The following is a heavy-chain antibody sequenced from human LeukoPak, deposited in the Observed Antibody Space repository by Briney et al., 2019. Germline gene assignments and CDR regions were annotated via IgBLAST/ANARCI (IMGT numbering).Heavy chain of an antibody. D-gene: IGHD4-23*01. CDR2: ISYDGSNK. CDR1: GFTFSSYA. J-gene: IGHJ5*02. Sequence: GGSLRLSCAASGFTFSSYAMHWVRQAPGKGLEWVAVISYDGSNKYYADSVKGRFTISRDNSKNTLYLQMNSLRAEDTAVYYCAREVVTHENWFDPWGQGTLVTVSS. CDR3: AREVVTHENWFDP. V-gene: IGHV3-30-3*01.